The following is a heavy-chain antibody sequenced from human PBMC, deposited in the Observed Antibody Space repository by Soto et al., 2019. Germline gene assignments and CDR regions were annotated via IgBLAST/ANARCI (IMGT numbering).Heavy chain of an antibody. D-gene: IGHD3-16*02. CDR1: GFTFSSYG. J-gene: IGHJ4*02. V-gene: IGHV3-33*01. CDR2: IWYDGSNK. CDR3: ARGDYVWGSYRKAYYFDY. Sequence: GGSLRLSCAASGFTFSSYGMHWVRQAPGKGLEWVAVIWYDGSNKYYADSVKGRFTISRDNSKNTLYLQMNSLRAEDTAVYYCARGDYVWGSYRKAYYFDYWGQGTLVTVSS.